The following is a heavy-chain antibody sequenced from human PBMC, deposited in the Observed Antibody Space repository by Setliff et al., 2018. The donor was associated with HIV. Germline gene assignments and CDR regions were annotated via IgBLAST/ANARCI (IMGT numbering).Heavy chain of an antibody. V-gene: IGHV5-51*01. Sequence: GESLKISCKGSGYSFTSYWIGWVRQMPGKGLEWMGIIYPYDSDTRYNPSFQGHVTISADKSISTAYVQWSGLKASDTAIYYCARRPYYDSWSGHQAFDVWGQGTMVTVSS. CDR2: IYPYDSDT. J-gene: IGHJ3*01. D-gene: IGHD3-3*01. CDR1: GYSFTSYW. CDR3: ARRPYYDSWSGHQAFDV.